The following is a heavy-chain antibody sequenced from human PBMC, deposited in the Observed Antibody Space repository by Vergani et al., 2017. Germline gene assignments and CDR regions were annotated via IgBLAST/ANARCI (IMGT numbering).Heavy chain of an antibody. D-gene: IGHD4-17*01. V-gene: IGHV4-59*01. CDR1: GGSISSYY. CDR3: ARYPLRYYFDY. CDR2: IYYSGST. Sequence: QVQLQESGPGLVKPSETLSLTCTVSGGSISSYYWSWIRQPPWKGLEWIGYIYYSGSTNYNPSLKSRVTISVDTSKNQFSLKLRSVTAADTAVYYCARYPLRYYFDYWGQGTLVTVSS. J-gene: IGHJ4*02.